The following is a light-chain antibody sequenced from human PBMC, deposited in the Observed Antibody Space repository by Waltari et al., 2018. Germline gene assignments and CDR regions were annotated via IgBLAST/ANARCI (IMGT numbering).Light chain of an antibody. J-gene: IGKJ2*01. CDR1: QSVSNNY. CDR3: QQYQSSLYT. Sequence: EIVLTQSPGTLSLSPGERATLSCRARQSVSNNYLAWYQQRPGQAPRLLIYGATSRATGIPDRFSGSRSGTDFILTISRLEPEDFAVYYCQQYQSSLYTFGQGTKVEI. V-gene: IGKV3-20*01. CDR2: GAT.